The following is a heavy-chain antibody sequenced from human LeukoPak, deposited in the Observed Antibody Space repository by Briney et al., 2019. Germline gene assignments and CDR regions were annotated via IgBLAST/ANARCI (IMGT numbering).Heavy chain of an antibody. CDR3: AKDSKIVGATFRSYHYMDV. V-gene: IGHV4-39*07. J-gene: IGHJ6*03. CDR2: IYYSGST. Sequence: SETLSLTCTVSGGSISSNNYYWGWIRQPPGKGLEWIGSIYYSGSTYYNPSLKSRVTIVVDTSKNQFSLKLSFVTAADTAVYYCAKDSKIVGATFRSYHYMDVWGKGTAVTVSS. D-gene: IGHD1-26*01. CDR1: GGSISSNNYY.